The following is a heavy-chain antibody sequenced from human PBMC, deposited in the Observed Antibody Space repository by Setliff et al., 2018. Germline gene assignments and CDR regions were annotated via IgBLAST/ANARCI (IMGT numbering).Heavy chain of an antibody. CDR2: IWPGGSNR. CDR3: ARTCSGSGCYAGLES. CDR1: GITFRTSG. Sequence: GGSLRLSCVASGITFRTSGMHWVRQAPGKGLEWVAVIWPGGSNRFYADSVKGRFTISRDNGNNMVHLQMNSLRPEDTAVYYCARTCSGSGCYAGLESWGQGTPVTVSS. D-gene: IGHD2-15*01. J-gene: IGHJ4*02. V-gene: IGHV3-33*01.